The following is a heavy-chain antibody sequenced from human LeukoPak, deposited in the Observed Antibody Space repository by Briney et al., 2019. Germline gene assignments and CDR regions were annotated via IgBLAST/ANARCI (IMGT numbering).Heavy chain of an antibody. J-gene: IGHJ3*02. CDR1: GFTFSGYW. V-gene: IGHV3-7*05. CDR2: IKQDGSEK. CDR3: ARVVLVSSVADGFDI. D-gene: IGHD2-2*01. Sequence: GGSLRLSCAASGFTFSGYWMSWVRQAPGKGLEWVANIKQDGSEKYYVDSVKGRFTISRDNAKNSLYLQMNSLRAEDTAVYYCARVVLVSSVADGFDIWGQGTMVSVSS.